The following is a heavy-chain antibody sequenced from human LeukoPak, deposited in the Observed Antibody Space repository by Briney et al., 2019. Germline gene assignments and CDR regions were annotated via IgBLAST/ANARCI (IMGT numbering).Heavy chain of an antibody. CDR3: AREEIAAAGTINLFDY. D-gene: IGHD6-13*01. J-gene: IGHJ4*02. CDR1: GGSISSGSYY. V-gene: IGHV4-61*02. Sequence: SETLSLTCTVSGGSISSGSYYWSWIRQPAGKGLEWIGRIYTSGSTNYNPSLKSRVTISVDTSKNQFSLKLSSVTAADTAVYYCAREEIAAAGTINLFDYWGQGTLVTVSS. CDR2: IYTSGST.